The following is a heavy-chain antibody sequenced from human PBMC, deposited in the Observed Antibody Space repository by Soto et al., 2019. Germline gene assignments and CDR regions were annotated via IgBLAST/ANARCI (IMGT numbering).Heavy chain of an antibody. D-gene: IGHD2-15*01. V-gene: IGHV1-69*06. J-gene: IGHJ4*02. CDR1: GYTLTGYY. CDR3: ARRDSGGFYRFFDS. CDR2: TGSGTGPG. Sequence: GASVKVSCKASGYTLTGYYMHWAPQAPGQGLEWMGGTGSGTGPGNHAQKFQGRLTVTADKSTSTVYMELTNLSSEDTAVYYCARRDSGGFYRFFDSWGQGTLVTVSS.